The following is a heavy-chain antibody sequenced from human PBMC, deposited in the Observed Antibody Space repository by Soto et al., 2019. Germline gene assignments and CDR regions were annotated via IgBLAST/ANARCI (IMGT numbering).Heavy chain of an antibody. Sequence: QVPLQESGPRLVRPSGTLSLTYTVSSGSITTANWWSWVSQPPGRGLEWLGEIYHSGSTNNNLSLKSRVTLSVDKSKSQFALRLSSVTAADTAMYYCARRGGGVVLAATTPFDYWGQGTLVTVSS. CDR2: IYHSGST. CDR3: ARRGGGVVLAATTPFDY. J-gene: IGHJ4*02. CDR1: SGSITTANW. D-gene: IGHD2-15*01. V-gene: IGHV4-4*02.